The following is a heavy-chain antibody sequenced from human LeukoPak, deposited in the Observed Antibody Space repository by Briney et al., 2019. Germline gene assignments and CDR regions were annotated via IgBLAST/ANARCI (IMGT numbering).Heavy chain of an antibody. CDR2: IYHSGST. CDR3: ARVGIW. D-gene: IGHD2-15*01. V-gene: IGHV4-38-2*02. J-gene: IGHJ3*01. CDR1: GYSISSGYY. Sequence: PSETLSLTCTVSGYSISSGYYWGWIRQPPGKGLEWIGSIYHSGSTYYNPSLKSRVTISVDTSKNQFSLKLSSVTAADTAVYYCARVGIWWGQGTMVTVSS.